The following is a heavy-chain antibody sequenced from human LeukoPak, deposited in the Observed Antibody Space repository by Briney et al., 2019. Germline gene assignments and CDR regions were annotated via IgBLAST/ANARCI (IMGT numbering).Heavy chain of an antibody. CDR1: GYTFTSYY. Sequence: ASVKVSCKASGYTFTSYYMHWVRQAPGQGLEWMGIINPSGGSTSYAQKFQGRVTMTRDTSTSTVYMELSSLRSEDTAVYYCTGGPITMVRGVIIRGIDYWGQGTLVTVSS. J-gene: IGHJ4*02. CDR3: TGGPITMVRGVIIRGIDY. V-gene: IGHV1-46*01. D-gene: IGHD3-10*01. CDR2: INPSGGST.